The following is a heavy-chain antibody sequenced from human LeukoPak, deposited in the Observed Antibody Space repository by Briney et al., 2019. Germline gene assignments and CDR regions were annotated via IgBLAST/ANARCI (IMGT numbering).Heavy chain of an antibody. CDR1: NYPITSDYY. V-gene: IGHV4-38-2*01. Sequence: SETLSLTCAVSNYPITSDYYWVWIRQPPGPGREWIGQIFHSGIAHYNPSLKSRVTMSVDTSRSQFSVNLNSVTAADTAVYFCGRAGFGTAYNRFYYYMDVWGKGTTVTVSS. CDR2: IFHSGIA. CDR3: GRAGFGTAYNRFYYYMDV. J-gene: IGHJ6*03. D-gene: IGHD1-1*01.